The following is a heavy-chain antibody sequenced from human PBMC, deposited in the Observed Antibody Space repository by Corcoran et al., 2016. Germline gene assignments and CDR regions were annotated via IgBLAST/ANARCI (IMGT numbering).Heavy chain of an antibody. CDR2: IYYSGST. Sequence: QVQLQESGPGLVKPSETLSLTCTVSGGSISSYYWSWIRQPPGKGLEWIGYIYYSGSTNYNPSLKSRVTISVDTSKNQFSLKLSSVTAADTAVYYCARDRGSSWGGMDVWGQGTTVTVSS. D-gene: IGHD6-13*01. CDR3: ARDRGSSWGGMDV. V-gene: IGHV4-59*01. J-gene: IGHJ6*02. CDR1: GGSISSYY.